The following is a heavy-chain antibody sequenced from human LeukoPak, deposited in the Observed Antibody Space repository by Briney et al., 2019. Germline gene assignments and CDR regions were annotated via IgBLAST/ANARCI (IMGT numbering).Heavy chain of an antibody. D-gene: IGHD3-9*01. Sequence: SETLSLTRAVYGGSFSGYYWSWIRQPPGKGLEWIGEINHSGSTNYNPSLKSRVTISVDTSKNQFSLKLSSVTAADTAVYYCASSHDILTGYLLWGQGTLVTVSS. CDR1: GGSFSGYY. CDR3: ASSHDILTGYLL. CDR2: INHSGST. J-gene: IGHJ4*02. V-gene: IGHV4-34*01.